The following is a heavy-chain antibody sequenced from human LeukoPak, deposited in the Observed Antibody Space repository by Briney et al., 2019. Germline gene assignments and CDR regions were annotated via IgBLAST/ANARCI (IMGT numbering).Heavy chain of an antibody. CDR3: ARTPEGYDSSGYGHWFDP. D-gene: IGHD3-22*01. CDR1: GGSISSYY. J-gene: IGHJ5*02. V-gene: IGHV4-59*01. Sequence: PSETLTLTCTASGGSISSYYWSWIRQPPGKGLEWIGCIYYSGSTNYNPSLKSRVTISVDTSKNQFSLKLSSVTAADTAVYYCARTPEGYDSSGYGHWFDPWGQGTLVTVSS. CDR2: IYYSGST.